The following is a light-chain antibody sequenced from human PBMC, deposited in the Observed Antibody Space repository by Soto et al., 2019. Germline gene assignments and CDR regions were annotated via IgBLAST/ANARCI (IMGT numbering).Light chain of an antibody. CDR3: QQYNSYSPLT. V-gene: IGKV1-5*03. J-gene: IGKJ4*01. CDR2: KAS. CDR1: QSISSW. Sequence: DIQMTQSPSTLSASVGDRVTITCRASQSISSWLAWYQQKPGKAPNLLIYKASRLETGVPSRFSGSGSGTELTITISFLQPDDFATYYCQQYNSYSPLTFGGGTKVDIK.